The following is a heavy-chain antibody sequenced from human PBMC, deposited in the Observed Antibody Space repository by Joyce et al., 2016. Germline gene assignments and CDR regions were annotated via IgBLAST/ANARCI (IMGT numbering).Heavy chain of an antibody. V-gene: IGHV3-30*04. CDR1: GIDISGYA. J-gene: IGHJ5*02. D-gene: IGHD2-15*01. Sequence: QVHLVESGGGVVQPGNSLILSCVVSGIDISGYAFTGVRQAPGKGLDWVTTISHYGYRRYADSVKGRCTVSRDDSKKMGDLEMNTLRVDDTAIYYCARIGYGVSLGNGFDPWGQGTPVTVSS. CDR2: ISHYGYR. CDR3: ARIGYGVSLGNGFDP.